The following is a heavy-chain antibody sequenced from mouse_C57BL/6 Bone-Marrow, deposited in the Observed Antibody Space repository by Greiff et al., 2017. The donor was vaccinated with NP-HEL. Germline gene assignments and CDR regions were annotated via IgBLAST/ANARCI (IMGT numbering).Heavy chain of an antibody. CDR3: AREALLCPYYFDY. V-gene: IGHV1-50*01. Sequence: QVQLQQPGAELVKPGASVKLSCKASGYTFTSYWMQWVKQRPGQGLEWIGEIDPSDSYPNYNQKFKGKATLTVYTSSSTAYMQRSSLTSEDSAVYYGAREALLCPYYFDYWGQGTTLTVSS. CDR2: IDPSDSYP. CDR1: GYTFTSYW. J-gene: IGHJ2*01. D-gene: IGHD6-5*01.